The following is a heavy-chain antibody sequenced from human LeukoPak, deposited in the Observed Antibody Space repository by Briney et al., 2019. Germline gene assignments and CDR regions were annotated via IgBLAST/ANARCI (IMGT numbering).Heavy chain of an antibody. V-gene: IGHV3-33*01. CDR2: IWSDGSNK. CDR1: GFTFSSYG. CDR3: ARLWSSWLIDY. D-gene: IGHD6-13*01. J-gene: IGHJ4*02. Sequence: GRSLRLSCAASGFTFSSYGMHRVRQAPGKGLEWVAVIWSDGSNKYYADSVKGRFTISRDNSKNTLYLQMNSLRADDTAVYYCARLWSSWLIDYWGQGTLVTVSS.